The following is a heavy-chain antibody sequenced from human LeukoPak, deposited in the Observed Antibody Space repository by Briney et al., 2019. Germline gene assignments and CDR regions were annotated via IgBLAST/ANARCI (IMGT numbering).Heavy chain of an antibody. CDR3: AKGQYSSSSRFNWFDP. J-gene: IGHJ5*02. Sequence: GGFLRLSCAASGFTFSSYAMSWVRQAPGKGLEWVSAISGSGGSTYYADSVKGRFTISRDNSKNTLYLQMNSLRAEDTAVYYCAKGQYSSSSRFNWFDPWGQGTLVTVSS. D-gene: IGHD6-13*01. V-gene: IGHV3-23*01. CDR1: GFTFSSYA. CDR2: ISGSGGST.